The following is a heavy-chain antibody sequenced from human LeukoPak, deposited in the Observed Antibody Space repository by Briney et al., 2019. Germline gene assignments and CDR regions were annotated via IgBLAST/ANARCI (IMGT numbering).Heavy chain of an antibody. D-gene: IGHD3-3*01. CDR3: ARVVPPTYDFWSGYLDY. Sequence: ASVKVSCKASGYTFTSYDINWVRQATGQGLEWMGWMNPNSGNTGYAQKFQGRVTITRNTSISTAYMELSSPRSEDTAVYYCARVVPPTYDFWSGYLDYWGQGTLVTVSS. J-gene: IGHJ4*02. V-gene: IGHV1-8*01. CDR1: GYTFTSYD. CDR2: MNPNSGNT.